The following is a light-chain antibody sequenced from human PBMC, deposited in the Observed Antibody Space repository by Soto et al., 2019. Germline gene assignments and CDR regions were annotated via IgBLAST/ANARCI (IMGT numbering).Light chain of an antibody. J-gene: IGKJ5*01. CDR2: AAS. V-gene: IGKV1-9*01. Sequence: DIQLTQSPSFLSASVGDRVTITCRAIQGISSYLAWYQQKPGKAPKLLIYAASTLQSGVPSRFSGSGSGTEFTLTIGSLQPEDFATYYCQQLNSYLGITFGQGTRLEIK. CDR3: QQLNSYLGIT. CDR1: QGISSY.